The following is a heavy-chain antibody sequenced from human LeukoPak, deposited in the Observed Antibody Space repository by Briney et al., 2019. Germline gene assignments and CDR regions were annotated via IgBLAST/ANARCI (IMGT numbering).Heavy chain of an antibody. V-gene: IGHV3-53*01. Sequence: PGGSLRLSCAASGFTVSTTYMSWVRQAPGKGLEWVSLIYVDGRTYYADSVKGRFTISRDNAKNSLYLQMNSLRAEDTAVYYCASLPNVNDRDYYYYYGMDVWGQGTTVTVSS. CDR1: GFTVSTTY. CDR3: ASLPNVNDRDYYYYYGMDV. CDR2: IYVDGRT. J-gene: IGHJ6*02.